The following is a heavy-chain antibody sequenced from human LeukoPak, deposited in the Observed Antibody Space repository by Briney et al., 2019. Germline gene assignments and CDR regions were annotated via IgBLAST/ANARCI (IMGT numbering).Heavy chain of an antibody. CDR2: MSAYNGKT. D-gene: IGHD1-1*01. Sequence: ASVKVSCKASGYTFTSYGISRVRQAPGQGLEWMGWMSAYNGKTNYAQKLKARGTMTTETSTSTAYMELRSLRSDDTAVYYCASESRRLGSSSYYYGMDVWGQGTTLPVPS. J-gene: IGHJ6*02. CDR1: GYTFTSYG. V-gene: IGHV1-18*01. CDR3: ASESRRLGSSSYYYGMDV.